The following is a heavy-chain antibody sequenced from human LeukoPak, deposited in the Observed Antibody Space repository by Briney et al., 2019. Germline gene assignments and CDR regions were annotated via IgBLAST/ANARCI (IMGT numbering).Heavy chain of an antibody. J-gene: IGHJ3*02. CDR2: IYHSGST. CDR1: GGSISSSNW. D-gene: IGHD2-2*01. Sequence: KASETLSLTCAVSGGSISSSNWWSWVRQPPGKGLEWIGEIYHSGSTNYNPSLKSRVTISVDKSKNQFSLKLSSVTVADTAVYYCARDFEDCSSTSCYWGAFDIWGQGTMVTVSS. V-gene: IGHV4-4*02. CDR3: ARDFEDCSSTSCYWGAFDI.